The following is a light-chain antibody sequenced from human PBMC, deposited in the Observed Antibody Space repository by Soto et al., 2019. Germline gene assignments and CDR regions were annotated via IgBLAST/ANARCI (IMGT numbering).Light chain of an antibody. CDR1: QSFASTY. CDR3: QQYGSSPLT. Sequence: IVFTQSPVTRSFCPVQRATLSCSSSQSFASTYVGWYQHKPRQAPRLLIYGTSIRATGIPDRFVGSGAGTDFTLTSNRLEPEDLAVYYCQQYGSSPLTFGGGTKVDIK. CDR2: GTS. J-gene: IGKJ4*01. V-gene: IGKV3-20*01.